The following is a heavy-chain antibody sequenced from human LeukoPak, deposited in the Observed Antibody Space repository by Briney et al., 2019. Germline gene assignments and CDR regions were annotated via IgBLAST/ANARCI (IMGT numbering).Heavy chain of an antibody. CDR1: GGSISSSGYS. CDR2: INYSGST. Sequence: SETLSLTCTVSGGSISSSGYSWGGIRQPPGKGLEWIGNINYSGSTYYNPSLKSRVTIFVDTSKNQFSLKVTSVTAADTAVYFCARRVTGDLRRFDYWGQGTLVTVSS. CDR3: ARRVTGDLRRFDY. D-gene: IGHD7-27*01. J-gene: IGHJ4*02. V-gene: IGHV4-39*01.